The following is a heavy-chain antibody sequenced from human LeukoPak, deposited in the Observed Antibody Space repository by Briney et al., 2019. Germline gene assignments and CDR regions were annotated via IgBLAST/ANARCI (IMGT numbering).Heavy chain of an antibody. V-gene: IGHV1-2*02. D-gene: IGHD6-19*01. Sequence: ASVKVSCKASGYTFTGYYMRWVRQAPGQGLEWMGWINPNSGGTNYAQKFQGRVTMTRDTSISTAYMELSRLRSDDTAVYYCAREVAGTGSNDYWGQGTLVTVSS. J-gene: IGHJ4*02. CDR2: INPNSGGT. CDR1: GYTFTGYY. CDR3: AREVAGTGSNDY.